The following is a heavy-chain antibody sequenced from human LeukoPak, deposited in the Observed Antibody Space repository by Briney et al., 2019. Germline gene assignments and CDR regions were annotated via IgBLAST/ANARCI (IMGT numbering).Heavy chain of an antibody. Sequence: SLRLSCAASGFTFDDYAMHWVRQAPGKGLEWVSGISWNSGSIGYADSVKGRFTISRDNAKNSLYLQMNSLRAEDTALYYCAKDRATRAGVTTDDYYYYYMDVWGEGTSVTVSS. CDR1: GFTFDDYA. J-gene: IGHJ6*03. V-gene: IGHV3-9*01. CDR2: ISWNSGSI. CDR3: AKDRATRAGVTTDDYYYYYMDV. D-gene: IGHD1-26*01.